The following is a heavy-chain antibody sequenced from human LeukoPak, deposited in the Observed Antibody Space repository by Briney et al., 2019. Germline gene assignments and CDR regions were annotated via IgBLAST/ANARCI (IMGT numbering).Heavy chain of an antibody. CDR1: GYSFTTYW. CDR2: IYPADSDT. CDR3: AIPRHYYDSRGGAIFYFHY. Sequence: GESLKISCKGSGYSFTTYWIGWVRQMPGKGLEWMGIIYPADSDTRYSPSFEGQVTISADRSISTAYLQWSSLKASDTAMYYCAIPRHYYDSRGGAIFYFHYWGQGTLVTVSS. J-gene: IGHJ4*02. V-gene: IGHV5-51*01. D-gene: IGHD3-22*01.